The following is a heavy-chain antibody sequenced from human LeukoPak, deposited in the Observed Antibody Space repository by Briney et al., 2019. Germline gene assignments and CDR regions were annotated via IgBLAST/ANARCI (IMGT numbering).Heavy chain of an antibody. CDR1: GGSISSYY. Sequence: SETLSLTCTASGGSISSYYWSWIRQPPGKGLEWIGYIYYSGSTNYNPSLKSRVTISVDTSKNQFSLKLSSVTAADTAVYYCARQGRESPNSYYGMDVWGQGTTVTVSS. CDR2: IYYSGST. CDR3: ARQGRESPNSYYGMDV. J-gene: IGHJ6*02. D-gene: IGHD3-10*01. V-gene: IGHV4-59*08.